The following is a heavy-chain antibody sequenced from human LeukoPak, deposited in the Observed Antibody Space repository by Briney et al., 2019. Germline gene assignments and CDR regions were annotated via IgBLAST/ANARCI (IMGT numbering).Heavy chain of an antibody. D-gene: IGHD2-15*01. V-gene: IGHV1-2*02. CDR1: GYTFTGYY. CDR2: INPNSGGI. J-gene: IGHJ3*02. CDR3: ASLDCSGGSCYSAAFDI. Sequence: ASVKVSCKASGYTFTGYYMHWVRQAPGQGLEWMGWINPNSGGINYAQKFQGRVTMTRDTSISTAYMELSRLRSDDTAVYYCASLDCSGGSCYSAAFDIWGQGTMVTVSS.